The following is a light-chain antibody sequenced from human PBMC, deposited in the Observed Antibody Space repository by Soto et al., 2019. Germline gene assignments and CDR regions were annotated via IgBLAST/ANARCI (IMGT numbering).Light chain of an antibody. CDR2: DAS. CDR1: QNINNY. Sequence: DIRFTHSPSPLYSSVGDRVTITCQASQNINNYLNWYQQKPGRAPKLLIYDASNLEAGVPSRFRGSGSGTDFTFTISRLQPEDIATHYCQQYENLPTFGQGTRLEIK. J-gene: IGKJ5*01. CDR3: QQYENLPT. V-gene: IGKV1-33*01.